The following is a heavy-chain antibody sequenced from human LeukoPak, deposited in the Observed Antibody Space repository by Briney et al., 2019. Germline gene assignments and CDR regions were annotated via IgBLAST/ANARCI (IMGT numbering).Heavy chain of an antibody. V-gene: IGHV3-23*01. J-gene: IGHJ4*02. CDR1: GFTFSNYV. D-gene: IGHD2-2*01. CDR3: AKDREVSAARVYDY. CDR2: ITGSGGTT. Sequence: GGSLRLSCAASGFTFSNYVLIWVRQAPGRGLEWVSAITGSGGTTSYADSVKGRFTISRDNSRNTLYLQMYSLRAEDAAVYYCAKDREVSAARVYDYWGQGTLVTVSS.